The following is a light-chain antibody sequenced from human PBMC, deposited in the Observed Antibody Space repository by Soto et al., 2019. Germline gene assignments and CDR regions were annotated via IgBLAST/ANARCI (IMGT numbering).Light chain of an antibody. CDR2: EVS. CDR3: CSYTPNNTLV. Sequence: QSALTQPASVSGSPGQSITISCTGTNSDVGGYNYVSWYQQHPGKAPKLIIYEVSDRPSGISTRFSASKSGNTASLTSSGLQPGDEADYYCCSYTPNNTLVFGGGTKLTVL. CDR1: NSDVGGYNY. J-gene: IGLJ3*02. V-gene: IGLV2-14*01.